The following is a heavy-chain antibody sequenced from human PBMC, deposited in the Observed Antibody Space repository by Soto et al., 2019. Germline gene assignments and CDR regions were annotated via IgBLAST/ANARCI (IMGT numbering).Heavy chain of an antibody. D-gene: IGHD2-8*01. J-gene: IGHJ2*01. V-gene: IGHV4-61*01. CDR3: ARDVGKWASYWYFDL. Sequence: QVQLQESGPGLVKPSETLSLTCTVSGGSVSSGSYYWSWIRQPPGKGLEWIGYIYYSGSTNYNPSLKSRVTISVDTSKNQFSLKLSSVTAADTAVYYCARDVGKWASYWYFDLWGRGTLVTVSS. CDR2: IYYSGST. CDR1: GGSVSSGSYY.